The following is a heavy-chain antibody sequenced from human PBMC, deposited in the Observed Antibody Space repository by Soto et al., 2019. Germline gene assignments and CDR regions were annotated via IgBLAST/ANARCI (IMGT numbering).Heavy chain of an antibody. Sequence: GGSLRLACAASGFTFSDYPMHWVRQAPGKGLEWVAVISYDGRVKYYVDSVKGRFTISRDDSKNALYLQMNSLRVDDTAVYYCARDFIVGAPDYFDYWGQGTLVTVSS. V-gene: IGHV3-30*04. D-gene: IGHD1-26*01. CDR3: ARDFIVGAPDYFDY. CDR2: ISYDGRVK. J-gene: IGHJ4*02. CDR1: GFTFSDYP.